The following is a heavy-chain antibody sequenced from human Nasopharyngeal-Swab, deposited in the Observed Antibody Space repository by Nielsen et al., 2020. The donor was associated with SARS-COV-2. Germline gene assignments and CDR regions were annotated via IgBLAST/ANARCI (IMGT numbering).Heavy chain of an antibody. V-gene: IGHV3-48*04. CDR2: ISSSSSTI. CDR1: GFTFSSYS. CDR3: ARAHRTPGGDYYYYGMDV. Sequence: RGSLRLSSAASGFTFSSYSMNWVRQAPGKGLEWVSYISSSSSTIYYADSVKSRFTISRDNAKNSLYLQMNSLRAEDTAVYYCARAHRTPGGDYYYYGMDVWGQGTTVTVSS. J-gene: IGHJ6*02. D-gene: IGHD3-16*01.